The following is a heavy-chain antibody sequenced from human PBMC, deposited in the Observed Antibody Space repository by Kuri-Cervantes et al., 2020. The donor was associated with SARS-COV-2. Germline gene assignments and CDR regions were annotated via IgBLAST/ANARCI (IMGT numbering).Heavy chain of an antibody. J-gene: IGHJ6*04. CDR1: GFAFSSYG. Sequence: GESLKISCAASGFAFSSYGMHWVRQAPGKGLEWVAVIWYGGSNKYCADSVKGRFTISRDNSKNTLYLQMNSLRAEDTAVYYCAKDTSLIAEGVLDVWGKGTTVTVSS. D-gene: IGHD6-13*01. CDR2: IWYGGSNK. CDR3: AKDTSLIAEGVLDV. V-gene: IGHV3-30*02.